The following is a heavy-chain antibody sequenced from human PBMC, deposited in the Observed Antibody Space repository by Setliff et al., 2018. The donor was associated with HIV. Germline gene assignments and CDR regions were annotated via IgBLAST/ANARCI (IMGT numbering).Heavy chain of an antibody. Sequence: PGESLKISCAVSGFTFSIYNMNWVRQAPGKGLEWVSYISSSGTTIYYADSVKGRFTISRDNAKNSLYLQMNSLRAEDTAVYYCARPNYYDSSGSFDYWGQGTLVTVSS. CDR1: GFTFSIYN. D-gene: IGHD3-22*01. V-gene: IGHV3-48*03. J-gene: IGHJ4*02. CDR2: ISSSGTTI. CDR3: ARPNYYDSSGSFDY.